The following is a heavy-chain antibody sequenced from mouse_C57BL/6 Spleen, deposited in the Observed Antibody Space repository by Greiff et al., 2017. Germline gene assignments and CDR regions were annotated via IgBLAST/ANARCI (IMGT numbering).Heavy chain of an antibody. CDR3: ARGYGSSLWYFDV. Sequence: QVQLKESGPELVKPGASVKISCKASGYAFSSSWMNWVKQRPGKGLEWIGRIYPGDGDTNYNGKFKGKATRTADKSSSTAYMQLSSLTSEDSAVYVCARGYGSSLWYFDVWGTGTTVTVSS. CDR2: IYPGDGDT. D-gene: IGHD1-1*01. J-gene: IGHJ1*03. CDR1: GYAFSSSW. V-gene: IGHV1-82*01.